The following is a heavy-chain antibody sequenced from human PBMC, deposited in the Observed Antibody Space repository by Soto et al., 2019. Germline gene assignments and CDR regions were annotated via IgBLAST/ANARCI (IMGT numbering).Heavy chain of an antibody. CDR3: AGTAPAAGTAALDY. CDR2: IYYSGST. V-gene: IGHV4-59*01. J-gene: IGHJ4*02. CDR1: GGSISSYY. D-gene: IGHD6-13*01. Sequence: PSATLSLTCTVSGGSISSYYWSWIRQPPGKGLEWIGYIYYSGSTNYNPSLKSRVTISVDTSKNQFSLKLSSVTAADTAVYYCAGTAPAAGTAALDYWGQGTLVTVSS.